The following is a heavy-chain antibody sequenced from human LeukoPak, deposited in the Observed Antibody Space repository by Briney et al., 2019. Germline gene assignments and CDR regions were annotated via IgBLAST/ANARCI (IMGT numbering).Heavy chain of an antibody. D-gene: IGHD2-15*01. J-gene: IGHJ3*02. CDR2: IYYSGST. CDR1: GGSISSYY. V-gene: IGHV4-59*08. CDR3: ARRYCSGGSCYSGAFDI. Sequence: SSETLSLTRTVSGGSISSYYWSWIRQPPGKGLEWIGYIYYSGSTNYNPSLKSRVTISVDTSKNQFSLKLSSVTAADTAAYYCARRYCSGGSCYSGAFDIWGQGTMVTVSS.